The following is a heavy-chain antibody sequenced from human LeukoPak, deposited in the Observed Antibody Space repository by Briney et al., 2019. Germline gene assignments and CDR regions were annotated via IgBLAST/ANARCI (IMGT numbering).Heavy chain of an antibody. CDR1: GGSISSSSYY. CDR3: ASHYDYVWGSYRYAPDY. D-gene: IGHD3-16*02. Sequence: SETLSLTCTVSGGSISSSSYYWGWIRQPPGKGLEWIGSIYYSGSTYYNPSLKSRVTISVDTSMNQFSLKLSSVTAADTAVYYCASHYDYVWGSYRYAPDYWGQGTLVTVSS. V-gene: IGHV4-39*01. CDR2: IYYSGST. J-gene: IGHJ4*02.